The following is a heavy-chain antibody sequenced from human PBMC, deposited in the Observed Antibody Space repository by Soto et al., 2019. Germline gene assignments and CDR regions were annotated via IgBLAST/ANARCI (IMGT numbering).Heavy chain of an antibody. CDR1: GGVFRNYA. J-gene: IGHJ5*01. D-gene: IGHD1-26*01. V-gene: IGHV1-69*01. CDR2: IIPVFGTA. Sequence: QVQLVQSGAEVKKPGSSVKVSCKASGGVFRNYAINWVRQAPGQGLEWMGGIIPVFGTADYPQKFQGRVTMTADESTTTAYMELTSLKTEDTAVYFCARDRGGSYSFDSWGQGTLVTVAS. CDR3: ARDRGGSYSFDS.